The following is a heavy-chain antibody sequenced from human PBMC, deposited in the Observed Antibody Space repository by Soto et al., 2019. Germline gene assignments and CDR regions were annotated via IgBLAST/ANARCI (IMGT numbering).Heavy chain of an antibody. V-gene: IGHV3-23*01. CDR2: ISGSGGST. Sequence: SLRLSCAASGFTFSSYAMSWVRQAPGKGLEWVSAISGSGGSTYYADSVKGRFTISRDNSKNTLYLQMNSLRAEDTAVYYCANFDSGEQQLVLGYFDYWGQGTLVTVSS. CDR1: GFTFSSYA. D-gene: IGHD6-13*01. J-gene: IGHJ4*02. CDR3: ANFDSGEQQLVLGYFDY.